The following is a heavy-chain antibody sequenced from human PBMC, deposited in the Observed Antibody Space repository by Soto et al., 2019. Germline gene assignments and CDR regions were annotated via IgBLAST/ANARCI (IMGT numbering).Heavy chain of an antibody. V-gene: IGHV5-51*01. CDR2: IYPGDSDT. Sequence: GESLKISCKGSGYSFTSYWIGWVRQMPGKGLEWMGIIYPGDSDTRYSPSFQGQVTISADKSISTAYLQWSSLKASDTAMYYCARSSGRSGNVMFMFDYWGQGTLVTVSS. CDR1: GYSFTSYW. J-gene: IGHJ4*02. D-gene: IGHD6-19*01. CDR3: ARSSGRSGNVMFMFDY.